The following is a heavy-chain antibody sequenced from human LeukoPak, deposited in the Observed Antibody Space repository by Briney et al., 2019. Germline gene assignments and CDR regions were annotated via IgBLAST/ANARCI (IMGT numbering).Heavy chain of an antibody. V-gene: IGHV4-4*07. CDR1: GGSISSYY. Sequence: SETLSLTCTVSGGSISSYYWSWIWQPTGKGLEWIGRIYTSGSTNYNPSLKSRVTISVDKSKNQFSLKLSSVTAADTAVYYCARDSPGGVVGATDYYYMDVWGKGTTVTVSS. D-gene: IGHD1-26*01. CDR3: ARDSPGGVVGATDYYYMDV. CDR2: IYTSGST. J-gene: IGHJ6*03.